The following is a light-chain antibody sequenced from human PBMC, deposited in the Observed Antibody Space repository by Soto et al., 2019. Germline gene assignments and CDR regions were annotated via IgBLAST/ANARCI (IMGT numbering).Light chain of an antibody. J-gene: IGLJ2*01. CDR1: SSDVGSYNL. V-gene: IGLV2-23*01. CDR2: KGS. Sequence: QSALSQPASVSGSPGQPITISGTGTSSDVGSYNLVSWYQQHPGKSPKLMIYKGSKRTSGVSNRFSGSKSGNTASLTISGLQAEDEAGYYCCSYAGSSTLVFGGGTMVTVL. CDR3: CSYAGSSTLV.